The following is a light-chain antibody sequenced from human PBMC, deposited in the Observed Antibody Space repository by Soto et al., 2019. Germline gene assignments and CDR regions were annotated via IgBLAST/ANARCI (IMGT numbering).Light chain of an antibody. V-gene: IGKV3-20*01. CDR2: GAS. CDR3: QQYGSSPL. Sequence: DIVLTQSPGTLSLSPGERATLSCRASQSVSSSYLAWYQQKPGQAPRLLIYGASSRATGIPDRFSGSGSGTDFTLPISRLEPEDFAVYYCQQYGSSPLFGPGTKVDIK. J-gene: IGKJ3*01. CDR1: QSVSSSY.